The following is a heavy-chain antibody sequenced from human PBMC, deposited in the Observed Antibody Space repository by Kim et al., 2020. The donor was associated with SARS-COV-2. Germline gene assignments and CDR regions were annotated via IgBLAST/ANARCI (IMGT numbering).Heavy chain of an antibody. Sequence: GGSLRLSCAASGFTFSTSAMNWVRQAPGKGLEWVSGISGSGSTTYYTDSVKGRFTISRDNSKNTLYRQMNSLRAEDTAVYYCAKTILRGGNAFDIWGQGTGVTVSS. CDR3: AKTILRGGNAFDI. CDR2: ISGSGSTT. CDR1: GFTFSTSA. V-gene: IGHV3-23*01. J-gene: IGHJ3*02. D-gene: IGHD3-10*01.